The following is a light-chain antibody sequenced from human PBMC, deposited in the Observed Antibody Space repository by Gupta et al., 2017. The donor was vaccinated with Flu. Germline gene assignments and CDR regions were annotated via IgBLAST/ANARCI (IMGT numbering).Light chain of an antibody. CDR1: SSNIGSNY. Sequence: QSVLPHPPSASGTPGQRVTISCSGSSSNIGSNYVYWYQQLPGTAPKLLIYKNSKRHAGVPDRFSGAKSGTAASMASXGXRAEDEXDYYCAAWDDSRSGQIFGTGTKVPVL. J-gene: IGLJ1*01. V-gene: IGLV1-47*01. CDR3: AAWDDSRSGQI. CDR2: KNS.